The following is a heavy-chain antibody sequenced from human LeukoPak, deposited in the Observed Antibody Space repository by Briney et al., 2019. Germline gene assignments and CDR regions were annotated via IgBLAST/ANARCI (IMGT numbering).Heavy chain of an antibody. CDR2: VSGSGGST. CDR1: GFTFSSYA. CDR3: AKRYMNTVLAAPIDY. D-gene: IGHD4-4*01. J-gene: IGHJ4*02. V-gene: IGHV3-23*01. Sequence: GGSLTLSCAASGFTFSSYAMSWVRQAPGKGLEWVSAVSGSGGSTYYADSVKGRFTISRDNSKNTLYLQMNSLRAEDTAVYYFAKRYMNTVLAAPIDYWGQGTLVTVSS.